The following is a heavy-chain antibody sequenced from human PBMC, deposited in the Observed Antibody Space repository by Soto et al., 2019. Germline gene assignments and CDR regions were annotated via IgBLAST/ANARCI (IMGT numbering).Heavy chain of an antibody. V-gene: IGHV4-34*01. Sequence: SETLSLTCAVYGGSFSGYCWSWIRQPPGKGLEWIGEINHSGSTNYNPSLKSRVTISVDTSKNQFSLKLSSVTAADTAVYYCARGTFTMVRGVIYGYYYGMDVWGQGTTVTVSS. CDR2: INHSGST. D-gene: IGHD3-10*01. CDR3: ARGTFTMVRGVIYGYYYGMDV. J-gene: IGHJ6*02. CDR1: GGSFSGYC.